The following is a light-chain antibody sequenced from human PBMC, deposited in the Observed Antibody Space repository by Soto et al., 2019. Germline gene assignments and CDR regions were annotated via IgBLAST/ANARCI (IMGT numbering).Light chain of an antibody. CDR2: DAS. J-gene: IGKJ4*01. Sequence: AIQLTQSPSSLSASVGARVTITCRASQGISSALAWYQQRPGKAPKLLIYDASGLESGVPSRFSGRGSGTDFSLTISSLQPEDFATYYCQQFNGYPLTFGGGTKVDIK. CDR1: QGISSA. CDR3: QQFNGYPLT. V-gene: IGKV1-13*02.